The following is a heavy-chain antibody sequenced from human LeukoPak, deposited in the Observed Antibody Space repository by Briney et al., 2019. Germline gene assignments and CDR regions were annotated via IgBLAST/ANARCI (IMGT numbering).Heavy chain of an antibody. CDR3: AKDSSSYDWGYMDV. J-gene: IGHJ6*03. CDR2: IGGSDGRT. CDR1: GFTFSTYA. Sequence: GGSLRLSCAASGFTFSTYAMSWVRQAPGKGLEWVSLIGGSDGRTRYADSVKGRFTISRDNSKNTLYLEMNSLRAEDTAVYYCAKDSSSYDWGYMDVWGKGTTVTVSS. D-gene: IGHD3-22*01. V-gene: IGHV3-23*01.